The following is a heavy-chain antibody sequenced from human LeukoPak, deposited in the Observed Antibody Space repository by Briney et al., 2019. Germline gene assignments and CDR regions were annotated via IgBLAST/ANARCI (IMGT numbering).Heavy chain of an antibody. J-gene: IGHJ4*02. V-gene: IGHV4-59*08. D-gene: IGHD6-13*01. CDR3: ARHLDIAASGTFDY. CDR1: GGSISSHH. Sequence: SETLSLTCTVSGGSISSHHWSWIWQPPGKGLEWIGYICYSGSTNYKPSLKSRVTISVDTSKNQFSLKLTSVTAADTAVYYCARHLDIAASGTFDYWGQGTLVTVSS. CDR2: ICYSGST.